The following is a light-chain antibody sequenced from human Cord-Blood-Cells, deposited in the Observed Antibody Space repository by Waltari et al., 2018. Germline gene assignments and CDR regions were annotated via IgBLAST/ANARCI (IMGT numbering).Light chain of an antibody. CDR3: CSYAGSYTLV. CDR2: DVS. V-gene: IGLV2-11*01. Sequence: QSALTQPRSVSGSPGQSVTISCTGTSSDVGGYNYVSWYQQHPGKAPKLMIYDVSKWPSGVPERFSGSKSGNTASLTISGLQAEGEADYYCCSYAGSYTLVFGGGTKLTVL. J-gene: IGLJ2*01. CDR1: SSDVGGYNY.